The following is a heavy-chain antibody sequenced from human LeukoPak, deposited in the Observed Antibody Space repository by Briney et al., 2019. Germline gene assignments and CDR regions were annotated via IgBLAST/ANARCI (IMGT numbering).Heavy chain of an antibody. D-gene: IGHD4-23*01. CDR2: SSWSGGRT. Sequence: GGSLRLSCAASGLTFSSYAMSWVRQAPGKGRDWVSASSWSGGRTDYADSLKDRFTISRDNSKNTLYLQMNSLRAEDTAVYYCAKVKSGCNYHPSWFDPWGQGTLVTVSS. V-gene: IGHV3-23*01. CDR3: AKVKSGCNYHPSWFDP. J-gene: IGHJ5*02. CDR1: GLTFSSYA.